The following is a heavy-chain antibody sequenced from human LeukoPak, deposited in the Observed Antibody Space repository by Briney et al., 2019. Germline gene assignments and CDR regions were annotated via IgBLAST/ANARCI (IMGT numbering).Heavy chain of an antibody. CDR2: IWYDGSDK. CDR1: GFSFSSHG. CDR3: ATYSTRNAREFQS. Sequence: GGSLRLSCAASGFSFSSHGMHWVRQAPGKGLEWVAVIWYDGSDKYYADSVKGRFTISRDNSKNTLYLQMNSLRAEDTAVYYCATYSTRNAREFQSWGQGTLVTVSS. J-gene: IGHJ1*01. D-gene: IGHD4-11*01. V-gene: IGHV3-33*01.